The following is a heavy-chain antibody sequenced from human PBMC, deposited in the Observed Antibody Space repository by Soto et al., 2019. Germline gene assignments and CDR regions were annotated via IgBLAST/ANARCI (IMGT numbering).Heavy chain of an antibody. D-gene: IGHD2-2*01. CDR2: TYYRSKWYK. CDR1: GDSVSSNSAA. V-gene: IGHV6-1*01. J-gene: IGHJ3*02. Sequence: PSQTLSLTCAISGDSVSSNSAAWNWIRQSPSRGLEWLGRTYYRSKWYKDYAVSVKSRITINPDTSKNQFSLQLNSVTPEDTAVYYCARVKVDLGYCSSTSCYPDLNAFDIWGQGTMVTVSS. CDR3: ARVKVDLGYCSSTSCYPDLNAFDI.